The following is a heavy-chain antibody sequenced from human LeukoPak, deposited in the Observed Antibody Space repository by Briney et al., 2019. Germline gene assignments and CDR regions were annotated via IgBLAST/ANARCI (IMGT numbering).Heavy chain of an antibody. CDR2: ISSSGSTT. CDR1: GFTFSDYY. CDR3: ARHQYYYDSSGYYRYYFDY. J-gene: IGHJ4*02. Sequence: PGGSLRLSCAASGFTFSDYYMSWIRQAPGKGLEWVSYISSSGSTTYYTDSVKGRFTISRDNSKNTLYLQMNSLRAEDTAVYYCARHQYYYDSSGYYRYYFDYWGQGTLVTVSS. D-gene: IGHD3-22*01. V-gene: IGHV3-11*01.